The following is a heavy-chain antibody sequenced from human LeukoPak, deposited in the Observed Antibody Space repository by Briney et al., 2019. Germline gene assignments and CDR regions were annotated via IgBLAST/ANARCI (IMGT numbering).Heavy chain of an antibody. D-gene: IGHD3-22*01. V-gene: IGHV4-61*02. Sequence: PSQTLSLTCTVSGGSISSGSYYWSWIRQPAGKGLEWIGRIYTSGSTNYNPSLKSRVTISVDTSKNQFSLKLSSVTAADTAVYYCARDLRGDYDSSGFGGYWYFDLWGRGTLVTVSS. J-gene: IGHJ2*01. CDR2: IYTSGST. CDR3: ARDLRGDYDSSGFGGYWYFDL. CDR1: GGSISSGSYY.